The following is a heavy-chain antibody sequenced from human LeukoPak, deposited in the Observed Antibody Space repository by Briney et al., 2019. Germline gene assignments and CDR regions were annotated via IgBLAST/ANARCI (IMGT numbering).Heavy chain of an antibody. CDR2: IYHSGST. D-gene: IGHD6-6*01. V-gene: IGHV4-30-2*01. Sequence: SETLSLTCTVSGGSISSGGYYWSWIRQPPGKGLEWIGYIYHSGSTYYNPSLKSRVTISVDRSKNQFSLKLSSVTAADTAVYYCAREGINYSSSKRPVDYWGQGTLVTVSS. CDR3: AREGINYSSSKRPVDY. J-gene: IGHJ4*02. CDR1: GGSISSGGYY.